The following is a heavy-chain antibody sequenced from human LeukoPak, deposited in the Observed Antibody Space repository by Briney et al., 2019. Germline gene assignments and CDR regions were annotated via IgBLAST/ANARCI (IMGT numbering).Heavy chain of an antibody. J-gene: IGHJ6*02. CDR2: ISSSSSYT. V-gene: IGHV3-11*06. CDR1: GFTFSDYY. Sequence: GGSLRLSCAASGFTFSDYYMSWIRQAPGKGLEWVSYISSSSSYTNYADSVKGRFTISRDNGKNSLYLQMNSLRAEDTAVYYCAREDHYYHGMDVWGQGTTVTVSS. CDR3: AREDHYYHGMDV.